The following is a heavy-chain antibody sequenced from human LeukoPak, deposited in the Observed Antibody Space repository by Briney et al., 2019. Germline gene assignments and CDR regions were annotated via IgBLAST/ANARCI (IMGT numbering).Heavy chain of an antibody. CDR2: INPSGGST. CDR1: GYTFTSYY. J-gene: IGHJ4*02. D-gene: IGHD5-18*01. Sequence: ASVKVSCKAYGYTFTSYYMHWVRQAPGQGLEWMGIINPSGGSTSYAQKFQGRVTMTRDTSTSTVYMELSSLRSEDTAVYYCARGSPRGYSYGYPYDYWGQGTLVTVSS. CDR3: ARGSPRGYSYGYPYDY. V-gene: IGHV1-46*01.